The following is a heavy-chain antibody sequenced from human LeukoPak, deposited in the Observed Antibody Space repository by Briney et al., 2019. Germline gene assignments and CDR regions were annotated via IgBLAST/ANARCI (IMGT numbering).Heavy chain of an antibody. CDR1: GYTFTSYY. Sequence: ASVKVSCKASGYTFTSYYIHWVRQAPGQGPEWMGIINPGGGSTTYAQRFQGRVTMTRDTSTSTVYMELSSLRSEDTAVYYCAKLKEEEYWGQGTLVTVSS. J-gene: IGHJ4*02. D-gene: IGHD5-24*01. V-gene: IGHV1-46*01. CDR3: AKLKEEEY. CDR2: INPGGGST.